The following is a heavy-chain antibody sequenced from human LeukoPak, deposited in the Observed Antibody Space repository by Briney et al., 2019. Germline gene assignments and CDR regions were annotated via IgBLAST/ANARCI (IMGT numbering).Heavy chain of an antibody. Sequence: SETLSLTCTVSGGSISSSSYYWGWIRQPPGKGLEWIGSIYYSGSSYYNPSLKSRVTISVDTSKNQFSLKVTSVTAADTAVYYCARQSGPYSSRWFDYWGQGTLVIVSS. J-gene: IGHJ4*02. CDR1: GGSISSSSYY. CDR3: ARQSGPYSSRWFDY. V-gene: IGHV4-39*01. D-gene: IGHD6-13*01. CDR2: IYYSGSS.